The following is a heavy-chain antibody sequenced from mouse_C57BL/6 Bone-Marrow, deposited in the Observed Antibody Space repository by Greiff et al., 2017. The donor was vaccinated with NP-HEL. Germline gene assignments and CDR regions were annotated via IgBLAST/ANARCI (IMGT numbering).Heavy chain of an antibody. CDR3: TRDDDYDVRAY. J-gene: IGHJ3*01. Sequence: EVQRVESGEGLVKPGGSLKLSCAASGFTFSSYAMSWVRQTPEKRLEWVAYISSGGDYIYYADTVKGRFTISRDNARNTLYLQMSSLKSEDTAMYYCTRDDDYDVRAYWGQGTLVTVSA. V-gene: IGHV5-9-1*02. CDR2: ISSGGDYI. CDR1: GFTFSSYA. D-gene: IGHD2-4*01.